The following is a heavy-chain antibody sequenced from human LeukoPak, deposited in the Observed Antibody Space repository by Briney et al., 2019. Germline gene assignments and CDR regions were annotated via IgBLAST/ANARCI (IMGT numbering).Heavy chain of an antibody. CDR2: IYYSGST. D-gene: IGHD6-19*01. CDR1: GGSISSYY. J-gene: IGHJ5*02. V-gene: IGHV4-59*12. Sequence: SETLSLTCTVSGGSISSYYWSWIRQPPGKGLEWIGYIYYSGSTNYNPSLKSRVTISVDTSKNQFSLKLSSVTAADTAVYYCARGAGGWSGWFDPWGQGTLVTVSS. CDR3: ARGAGGWSGWFDP.